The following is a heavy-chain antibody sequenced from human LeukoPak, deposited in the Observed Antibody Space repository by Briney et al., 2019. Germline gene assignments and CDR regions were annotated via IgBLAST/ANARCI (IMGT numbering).Heavy chain of an antibody. V-gene: IGHV1-69*01. Sequence: GASVKVSCKASGGTFSSYAISWVRQAPGQGLEWMGGIIPIFGTANYAQKFQGRVTITADESTSTAYMELSSLRSEDTAVYYCAREGEHFWSGYSRDYYYYYMDVWGKGTTVTVSS. CDR1: GGTFSSYA. CDR2: IIPIFGTA. CDR3: AREGEHFWSGYSRDYYYYYMDV. D-gene: IGHD3-3*02. J-gene: IGHJ6*03.